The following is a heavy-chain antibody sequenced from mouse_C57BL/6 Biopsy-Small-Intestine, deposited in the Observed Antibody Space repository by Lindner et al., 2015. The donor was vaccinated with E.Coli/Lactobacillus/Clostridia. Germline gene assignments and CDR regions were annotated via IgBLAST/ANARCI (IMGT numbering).Heavy chain of an antibody. Sequence: SVKVSCKTSGYSFTAYYIHWVRQAPGQGLEWVGWIDPNTGDTKSAQKFQARVTMTRDRSISTAYLEVRSLRSDDTAKYYCARVRSNFYGMEVWGQGTTVIVSS. CDR3: ARVRSNFYGMEV. J-gene: IGHJ1*01. CDR2: IDPNTGDT. V-gene: IGHV1-22*01. D-gene: IGHD1-1*01. CDR1: GYSFTAYY.